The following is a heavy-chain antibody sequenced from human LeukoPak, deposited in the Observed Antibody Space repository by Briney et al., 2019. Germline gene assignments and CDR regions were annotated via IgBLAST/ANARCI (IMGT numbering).Heavy chain of an antibody. D-gene: IGHD6-13*01. Sequence: SETLSLTCTVSGGSISSYYWSWIRQPPGKGLEWIGYIYYSGSTNYNPSLKSRVTISVDTSKNQFSPKLSSVTAADTAVYYCARDRLGYSSSWYGLDYWGQGTLVTVSS. CDR1: GGSISSYY. J-gene: IGHJ4*02. V-gene: IGHV4-59*01. CDR2: IYYSGST. CDR3: ARDRLGYSSSWYGLDY.